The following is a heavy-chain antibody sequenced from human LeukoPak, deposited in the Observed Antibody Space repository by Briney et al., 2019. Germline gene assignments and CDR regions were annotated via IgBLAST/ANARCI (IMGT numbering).Heavy chain of an antibody. D-gene: IGHD5-12*01. J-gene: IGHJ4*02. V-gene: IGHV1-2*02. Sequence: ASVKVSCKASGYTFTGYYMHWVRQAPGQGLEWMGWINPNSGGTNYAQKFQGRVTMTRDTSISTAYMELSRLRSDDTAVYYCARDLYSGYDRSDYWGQGTLVTVSS. CDR3: ARDLYSGYDRSDY. CDR1: GYTFTGYY. CDR2: INPNSGGT.